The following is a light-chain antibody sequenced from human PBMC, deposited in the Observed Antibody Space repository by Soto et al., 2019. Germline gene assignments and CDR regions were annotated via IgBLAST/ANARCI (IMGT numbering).Light chain of an antibody. CDR3: QQYKDWPPHT. V-gene: IGKV3D-15*01. J-gene: IGKJ4*01. CDR2: GAS. Sequence: EIVMTQSPVTLSVSPGERVTLSCRASQNVNINLAWYQQRPGQAPRVLIYGASNRASGIPDRFSRSGSGTGYSQTISSLERDDFALYYCQQYKDWPPHTFGGGTRVEIK. CDR1: QNVNIN.